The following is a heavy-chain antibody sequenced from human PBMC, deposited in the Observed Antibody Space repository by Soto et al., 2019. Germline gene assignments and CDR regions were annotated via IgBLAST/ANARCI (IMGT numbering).Heavy chain of an antibody. V-gene: IGHV4-4*07. J-gene: IGHJ1*01. CDR3: ARHDGCLFGGDCLGYYQH. D-gene: IGHD2-21*02. CDR1: GGSISSYY. Sequence: QVQLQASGPGLVKPAETLSLTCTVAGGSISSYYWSWIRQPAGKGLEWLGRIYTSGSTNYNPSLKSGVTMSVDTSKNQYSPKLSSVTAADTAVYYCARHDGCLFGGDCLGYYQHWGKGTLVTVSS. CDR2: IYTSGST.